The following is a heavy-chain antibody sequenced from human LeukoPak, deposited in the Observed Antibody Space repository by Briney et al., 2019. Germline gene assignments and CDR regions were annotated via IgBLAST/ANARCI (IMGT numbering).Heavy chain of an antibody. D-gene: IGHD1-1*01. CDR3: ARGTGY. Sequence: SETLSLTRTVSGGSISSGGYYWSWIRQHPGEGLEWIGYIYYSGSTYYYNPSLKSRVTISVDTSKNQFSLKLSSVTAADTAVYYCARGTGYWGQGTLVTVSS. V-gene: IGHV4-31*03. CDR1: GGSISSGGYY. J-gene: IGHJ4*02. CDR2: IYYSGSTY.